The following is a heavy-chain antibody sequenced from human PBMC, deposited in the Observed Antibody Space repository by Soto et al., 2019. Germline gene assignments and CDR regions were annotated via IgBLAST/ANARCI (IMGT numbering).Heavy chain of an antibody. CDR2: ISGSGANT. J-gene: IGHJ4*02. V-gene: IGHV3-23*01. CDR3: AKGGITLVRGSFDE. Sequence: GGSLRLSCAVSGFTLSSYAMSWVRQAPGKGLEWVSAISGSGANTYYADSVKGRFTISRDKSKNTLFLQMSSLRAEDTAVYYCAKGGITLVRGSFDEWGQGTLVTVSS. D-gene: IGHD3-10*01. CDR1: GFTLSSYA.